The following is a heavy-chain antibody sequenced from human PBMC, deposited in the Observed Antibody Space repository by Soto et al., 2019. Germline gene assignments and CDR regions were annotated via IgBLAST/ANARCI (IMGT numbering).Heavy chain of an antibody. Sequence: GGSLRLSCAGSGFTFTRYSMNWVRQAPGKGLEWVASISSTTNYIYYGESLKGRLTISRDNAKNSMYLQMNTLRAEDTAVYYCARESEDLSSNLDYWGQGTLVPVSS. CDR2: ISSTTNYI. V-gene: IGHV3-21*06. CDR1: GFTFTRYS. CDR3: ARESEDLSSNLDY. J-gene: IGHJ4*02.